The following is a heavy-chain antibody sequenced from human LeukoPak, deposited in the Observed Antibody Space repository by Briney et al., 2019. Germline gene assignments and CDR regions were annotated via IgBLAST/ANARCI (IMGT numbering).Heavy chain of an antibody. CDR1: GSSISSVYY. D-gene: IGHD6-13*01. CDR3: VREGMGSSSHY. Sequence: SETLSLTCTVSGSSISSVYYWDWIRQPPGKGLEWIGNIYETGSTYYNPSLMSRVTISVDTSKNQFSLKLSFVTAADTAVYYCVREGMGSSSHYWGQGTLVTVSS. J-gene: IGHJ4*01. CDR2: IYETGST. V-gene: IGHV4-38-2*02.